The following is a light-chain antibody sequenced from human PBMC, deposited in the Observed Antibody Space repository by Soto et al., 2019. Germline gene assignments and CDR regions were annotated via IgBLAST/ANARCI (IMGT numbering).Light chain of an antibody. J-gene: IGKJ4*01. CDR2: AAS. Sequence: DIQMTQSPSSVSASVGDRVTITCRASQDVRSWLAWYQQKPGTAPKLLIYAASSLQGGVPSRFSGSGSGTDFTLTISSLKPEDFATYYCLQANSFPLTFGGGTKVEIK. CDR1: QDVRSW. V-gene: IGKV1-12*01. CDR3: LQANSFPLT.